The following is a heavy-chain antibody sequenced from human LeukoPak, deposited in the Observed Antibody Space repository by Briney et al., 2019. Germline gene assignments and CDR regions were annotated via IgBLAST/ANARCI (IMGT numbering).Heavy chain of an antibody. J-gene: IGHJ4*02. Sequence: PGESRKISCNGSGYIFTSYWIGWVRQLPGKGLEWMGIIYPGDSDTRYSPSFQGQVTISADKYISTAYLQWSSLKPSDTAMFYCARQPDSSGSPLYWGQGTLVSVSS. CDR2: IYPGDSDT. CDR1: GYIFTSYW. CDR3: ARQPDSSGSPLY. D-gene: IGHD3-22*01. V-gene: IGHV5-51*01.